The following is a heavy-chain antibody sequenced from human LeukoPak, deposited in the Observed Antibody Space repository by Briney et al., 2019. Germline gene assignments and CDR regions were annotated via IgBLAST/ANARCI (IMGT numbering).Heavy chain of an antibody. CDR1: GFTFSSYT. CDR2: ISSSSSYI. D-gene: IGHD3-16*02. V-gene: IGHV3-21*01. Sequence: GGSLRLSCAASGFTFSSYTMNWVRQAPGKGLEWVSSISSSSSYIYYADSVKGRFTISRDNAKNSLYLQMNSLRAEDTAVYYWARDRNYDYIWGSYRPDYFDYWGQGTLVTVSS. J-gene: IGHJ4*02. CDR3: ARDRNYDYIWGSYRPDYFDY.